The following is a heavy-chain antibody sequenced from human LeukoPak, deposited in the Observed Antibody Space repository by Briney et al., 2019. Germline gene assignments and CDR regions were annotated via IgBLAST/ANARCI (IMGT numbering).Heavy chain of an antibody. D-gene: IGHD6-6*01. CDR2: IYHSGST. J-gene: IGHJ4*02. CDR1: GYSISSGYY. CDR3: ARESSSSFFDY. Sequence: PSETLSLTCTVSGYSISSGYYWGWIRPPPGKGLEWIGSIYHSGSTYYNPSLKSRVTISVDTSKNQFSLKLSSVTAADTAVYYRARESSSSFFDYWGQGTLVTVSS. V-gene: IGHV4-38-2*02.